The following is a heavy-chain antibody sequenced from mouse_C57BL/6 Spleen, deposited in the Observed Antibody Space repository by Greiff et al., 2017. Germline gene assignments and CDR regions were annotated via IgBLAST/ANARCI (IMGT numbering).Heavy chain of an antibody. CDR3: ARDSLNWGFDY. D-gene: IGHD3-2*01. V-gene: IGHV1-54*01. CDR1: GYAFTNYL. CDR2: IIPGSGGT. J-gene: IGHJ2*01. Sequence: VQLQQSGAELVRPGTSVKVSCKASGYAFTNYLIEWVKQRPGQGLEWIGVIIPGSGGTNYNEKFKGKATLTADKSSSTAYMQLSSLTSEDSAVYFCARDSLNWGFDYWGQGTTLTVSS.